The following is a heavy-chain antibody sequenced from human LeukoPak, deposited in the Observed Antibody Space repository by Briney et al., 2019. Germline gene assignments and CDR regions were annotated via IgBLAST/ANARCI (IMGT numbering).Heavy chain of an antibody. CDR3: AKSSTYYYGSGSYSIDY. Sequence: GGSLRLSCAASGFTFSSYAMSWVRQAPGKGLEWVSAISGSGGSTYYADSVKGRLTISRDNSKNTLYLQMNSLRAEDTAVYYCAKSSTYYYGSGSYSIDYWGQGTLLTVSS. CDR1: GFTFSSYA. J-gene: IGHJ4*02. V-gene: IGHV3-23*01. D-gene: IGHD3-10*01. CDR2: ISGSGGST.